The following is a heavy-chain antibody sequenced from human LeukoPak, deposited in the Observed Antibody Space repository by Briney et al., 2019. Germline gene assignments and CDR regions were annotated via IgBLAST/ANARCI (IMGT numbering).Heavy chain of an antibody. CDR1: GGSISSSSYY. CDR2: IYYSGST. Sequence: PSETLSLTCTVSGGSISSSSYYWGWIRQPPGKGLEWIGSIYYSGSTYYNPSLKSRVTMSVDTSKNQFSLKLSSVTAADTAVYYCARDCSSTSCFYYWGQGTLVTVSS. V-gene: IGHV4-39*07. CDR3: ARDCSSTSCFYY. J-gene: IGHJ4*02. D-gene: IGHD2-2*01.